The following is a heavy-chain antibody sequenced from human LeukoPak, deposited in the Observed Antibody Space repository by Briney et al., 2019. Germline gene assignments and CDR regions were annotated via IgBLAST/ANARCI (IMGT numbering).Heavy chain of an antibody. CDR2: IASDGSST. J-gene: IGHJ4*02. Sequence: GGSLRLSCAASGFTFSSYWMNWVRQAPGKGLVWVSRIASDGSSTTYADSVKGRFSISRDNAKNTLYLQMNSLKVEDTAVYYCARGRPHGNDYWGQGTLVTVSS. CDR3: ARGRPHGNDY. CDR1: GFTFSSYW. V-gene: IGHV3-74*01. D-gene: IGHD4-23*01.